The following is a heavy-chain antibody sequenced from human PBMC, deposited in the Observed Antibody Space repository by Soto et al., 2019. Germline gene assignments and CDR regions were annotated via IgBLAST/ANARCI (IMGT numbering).Heavy chain of an antibody. V-gene: IGHV3-21*01. CDR2: IRGFSPYT. J-gene: IGHJ6*02. CDR1: GFTFRTYT. CDR3: ARDRGYDAHDYYYNAMDF. Sequence: EVQLVESGGGLVKPGGSLRLSCISSGFTFRTYTMNWVRQAPGKGLEWVSGIRGFSPYTFYAESVKGRFTISRDNAKNSLYLEMNSLRAEDTTVYDCARDRGYDAHDYYYNAMDFWGQGTTVTVSS. D-gene: IGHD2-15*01.